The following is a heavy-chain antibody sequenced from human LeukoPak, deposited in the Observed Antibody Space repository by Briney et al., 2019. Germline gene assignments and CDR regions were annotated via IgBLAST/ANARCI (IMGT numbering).Heavy chain of an antibody. J-gene: IGHJ5*02. D-gene: IGHD6-13*01. CDR2: SSGYNGNT. CDR3: ARVRVAATYEDWFDP. Sequence: ASVKVSCKASGYTFTSYGISWVRQAPGQGLEWMGWSSGYNGNTNYAQKLQGRVTMTTDTSTSTAYMELRSLRSDDTAVYYCARVRVAATYEDWFDPWGQGTLVTVSS. CDR1: GYTFTSYG. V-gene: IGHV1-18*01.